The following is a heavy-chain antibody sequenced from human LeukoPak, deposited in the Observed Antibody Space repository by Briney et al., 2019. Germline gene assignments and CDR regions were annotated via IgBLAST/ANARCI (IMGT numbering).Heavy chain of an antibody. CDR1: GYTFTDYY. J-gene: IGHJ4*02. CDR2: INPNSGGT. Sequence: GASVKVSCKASGYTFTDYYMHWVRQAPGQGLEWMGWINPNSGGTNIAQKFQGRVSMTADTSTSTAYMELRSLRSDDTAVYYCARSGRGTYYYFDLWGQGTLVTVSS. CDR3: ARSGRGTYYYFDL. D-gene: IGHD1-26*01. V-gene: IGHV1-2*02.